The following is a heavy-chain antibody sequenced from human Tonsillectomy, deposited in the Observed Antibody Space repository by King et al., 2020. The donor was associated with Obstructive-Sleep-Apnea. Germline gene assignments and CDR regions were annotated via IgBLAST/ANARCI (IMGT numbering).Heavy chain of an antibody. Sequence: ITLKESGPALVKPTQTLTLTCTFSGFSLSTSGMCVSWIRQPPGRALEWLARIDWDGDKYYSTSLKTRLTISKDTSENQVVLTVSNVDPVDTGTYYCAQISAGMDVWGQGPTVTVSS. CDR3: AQISAGMDV. CDR2: IDWDGDK. CDR1: GFSLSTSGMC. J-gene: IGHJ6*02. V-gene: IGHV2-70*15.